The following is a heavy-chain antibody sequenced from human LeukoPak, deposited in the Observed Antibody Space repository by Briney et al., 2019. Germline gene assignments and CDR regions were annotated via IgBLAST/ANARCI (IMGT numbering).Heavy chain of an antibody. D-gene: IGHD5-24*01. J-gene: IGHJ3*02. CDR3: ARGRRDGYNLLDAFDI. CDR2: LNQDGNGR. CDR1: GFTFSTSA. V-gene: IGHV3-7*01. Sequence: GGSLRLSCTASGFTFSTSAMNWVRQAPGRGLEWVANLNQDGNGRFYVDSVKGRFTISRDNAKNSLFLQMNSLRAEDTAVYYCARGRRDGYNLLDAFDIWGQGTVVTVSS.